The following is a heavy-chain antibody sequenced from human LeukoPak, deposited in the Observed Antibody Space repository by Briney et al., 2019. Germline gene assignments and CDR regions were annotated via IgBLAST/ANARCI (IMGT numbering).Heavy chain of an antibody. J-gene: IGHJ4*02. CDR1: GGSISSTNW. CDR3: ARDPDY. Sequence: SETLSLTCGVSGGSISSTNWWTWVRQPPGKGLEWIGEVNVLGNTNYNPSLESRVTISIDKSENHVSLKLSSVTAADTAVYYCARDPDYWGQGTLVTVSS. CDR2: VNVLGNT. V-gene: IGHV4/OR15-8*02.